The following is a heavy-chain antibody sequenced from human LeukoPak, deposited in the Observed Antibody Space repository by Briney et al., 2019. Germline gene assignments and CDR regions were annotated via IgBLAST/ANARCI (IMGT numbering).Heavy chain of an antibody. J-gene: IGHJ4*02. CDR2: IYYSGST. D-gene: IGHD5-24*01. V-gene: IGHV4-59*08. CDR3: ARSPRKLTMAPFDY. CDR1: GGSINSYY. Sequence: SETLSLTCTVSGGSINSYYYHWIRQPPGKGLEWIGYIYYSGSTNYNPSLKSRVTISVDTSKNQFSLKLSSVTAADTAVYYCARSPRKLTMAPFDYWGQGTLVTVSS.